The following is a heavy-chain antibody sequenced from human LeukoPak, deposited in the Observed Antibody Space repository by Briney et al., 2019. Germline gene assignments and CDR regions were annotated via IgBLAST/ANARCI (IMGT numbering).Heavy chain of an antibody. J-gene: IGHJ4*02. CDR3: ARLHSRGGQRWFPDY. CDR2: IYYSGST. Sequence: PSETLSLTCTVSGGSISNGAYYWSWLRQPPGKGLEWIGTIYYSGSTYYNPSLSSRVTMSVDTSKNLFSLTLSSVTAADTAIYYCARLHSRGGQRWFPDYWGQGTLVTVSS. D-gene: IGHD5-18*01. V-gene: IGHV4-39*02. CDR1: GGSISNGAYY.